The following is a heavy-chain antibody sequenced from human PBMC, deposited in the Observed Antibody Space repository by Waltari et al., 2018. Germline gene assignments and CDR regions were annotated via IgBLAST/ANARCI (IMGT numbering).Heavy chain of an antibody. CDR1: GGSISSSNW. D-gene: IGHD6-13*01. J-gene: IGHJ5*02. CDR3: AREIAAARGGWFDP. CDR2: IYHNGST. V-gene: IGHV4-4*02. Sequence: QVQLQESGPGLVKPSGTLSLTCAVSGGSISSSNWWRWVRQPPGKGLEWIGVIYHNGSTNYNPSLKSRVTISVDKSKNQFSLKLSSVTAADTAVYYCAREIAAARGGWFDPWGQGTLVTVSS.